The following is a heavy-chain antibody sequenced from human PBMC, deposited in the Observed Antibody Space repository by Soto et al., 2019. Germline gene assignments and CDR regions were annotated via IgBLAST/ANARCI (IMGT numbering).Heavy chain of an antibody. CDR1: GFTFGDYY. CDR2: ISSSGSST. V-gene: IGHV3-11*01. D-gene: IGHD6-6*01. J-gene: IGHJ4*02. Sequence: PGGSLRLSCAASGFTFGDYYMSWIRQAPGKGLEWVSYISSSGSSTYYVDSVRGRFTISRDNAKNSLYLQMDSLGAEDTAVYYCARAADARPAAWYWGQGT. CDR3: ARAADARPAAWY.